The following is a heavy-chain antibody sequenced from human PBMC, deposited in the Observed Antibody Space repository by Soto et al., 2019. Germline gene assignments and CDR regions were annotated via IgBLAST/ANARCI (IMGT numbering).Heavy chain of an antibody. Sequence: QVQLVESGGGAVQPGRSLRLSCAASGFTFSSYAMHWVRQAPGKGLEWVAVISYDGSNKYYADSVKGRFTISRDNSKNTLYLQMNSLRAEDTAVYYCAREDPTAEGFDYWGQGTLVTVSS. CDR3: AREDPTAEGFDY. CDR2: ISYDGSNK. V-gene: IGHV3-30-3*01. CDR1: GFTFSSYA. J-gene: IGHJ4*02.